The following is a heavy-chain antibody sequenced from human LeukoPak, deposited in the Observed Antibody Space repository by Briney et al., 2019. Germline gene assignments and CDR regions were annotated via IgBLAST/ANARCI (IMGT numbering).Heavy chain of an antibody. CDR3: ARDSWSDPNPGY. CDR2: ISYDGSNK. CDR1: GFTFSSYA. Sequence: GGSLRPSCAASGFTFSSYAMHWVRQAPGKGLEWVAVISYDGSNKYYADSVKGRFTISRDNSKNTLYLQMNSLRAEDTAVYYCARDSWSDPNPGYWGQGTLVTVSS. V-gene: IGHV3-30-3*01. D-gene: IGHD3-10*01. J-gene: IGHJ4*02.